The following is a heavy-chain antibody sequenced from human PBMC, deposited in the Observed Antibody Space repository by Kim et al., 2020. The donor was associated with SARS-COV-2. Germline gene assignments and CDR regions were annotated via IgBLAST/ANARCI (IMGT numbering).Heavy chain of an antibody. CDR2: ISYDGSKK. CDR3: ARARYCSGGSCYGLDY. CDR1: GFTFSSYA. V-gene: IGHV3-30*04. D-gene: IGHD2-15*01. J-gene: IGHJ4*02. Sequence: GGSLRLSCAASGFTFSSYAMHWVRQAPGKGREWVEVISYDGSKKYDPDSGKGRLPISRDNSKNTLYLQMNSLRVEDTAVYYCARARYCSGGSCYGLDYWGQGTMVTVSS.